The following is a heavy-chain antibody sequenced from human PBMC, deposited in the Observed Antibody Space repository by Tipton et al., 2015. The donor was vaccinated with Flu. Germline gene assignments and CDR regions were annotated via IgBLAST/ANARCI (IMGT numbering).Heavy chain of an antibody. CDR2: INHNGST. V-gene: IGHV4-34*01. D-gene: IGHD2-15*01. J-gene: IGHJ6*02. CDR3: ARGGGYCSGGGCYSVWRPGYYGMDV. Sequence: TLSLTCAVYGGSFSGYYWSWVRQPPGKGLEWIGEINHNGSTNYNPSLKSRVTISVDTSKNQFSLKLSSVTAADTAVYYCARGGGYCSGGGCYSVWRPGYYGMDVWGQGTTVTVS. CDR1: GGSFSGYY.